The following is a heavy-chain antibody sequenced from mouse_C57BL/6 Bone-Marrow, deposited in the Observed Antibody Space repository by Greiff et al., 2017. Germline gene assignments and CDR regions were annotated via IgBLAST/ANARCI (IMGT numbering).Heavy chain of an antibody. D-gene: IGHD3-2*02. Sequence: VQLQQSGPELVKPGASVKISCKASGYTFTDYYMNWVKQSHGKSLEWIGDINPNNGGTSYNQKFKGKATLTVDKSSSTAYMELRSLTSEDSAVYYCARRGQLRLLWFAYWGQGTLVTVSA. CDR2: INPNNGGT. V-gene: IGHV1-26*01. J-gene: IGHJ3*01. CDR3: ARRGQLRLLWFAY. CDR1: GYTFTDYY.